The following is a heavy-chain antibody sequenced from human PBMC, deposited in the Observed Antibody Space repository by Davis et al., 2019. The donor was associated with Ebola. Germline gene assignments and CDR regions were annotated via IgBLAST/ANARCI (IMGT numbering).Heavy chain of an antibody. CDR3: ARGGNIVVVPAAMIDY. D-gene: IGHD2-2*01. J-gene: IGHJ4*02. CDR2: ISAYNGNT. CDR1: GYTFTSYG. Sequence: ASVKVSCKASGYTFTSYGISWVRQAPGQGLEWMGWISAYNGNTNYAQKFQGRVTITRDTSASTAYMELSSLRSEDTAVYYCARGGNIVVVPAAMIDYWGQGTLVTVSS. V-gene: IGHV1-18*01.